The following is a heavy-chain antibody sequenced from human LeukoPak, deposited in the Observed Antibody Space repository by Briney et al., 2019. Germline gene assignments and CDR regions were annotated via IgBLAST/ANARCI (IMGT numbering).Heavy chain of an antibody. Sequence: GGSLRLSCAASGFTFSGSGMHWVRQAPGKGLEWVTFIGSDGSHKYYADAVKGRFTISRDTSTNTLYLQMNSLRVEDTAVYYCAKDGRTGYPFDSWGQGTLVTVSS. CDR2: IGSDGSHK. J-gene: IGHJ4*02. CDR1: GFTFSGSG. D-gene: IGHD5-12*01. V-gene: IGHV3-30*02. CDR3: AKDGRTGYPFDS.